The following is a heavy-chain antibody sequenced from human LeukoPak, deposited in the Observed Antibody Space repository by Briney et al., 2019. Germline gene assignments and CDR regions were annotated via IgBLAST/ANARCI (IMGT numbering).Heavy chain of an antibody. CDR2: ISGSGGST. CDR1: GFTFSSYA. V-gene: IGHV3-23*01. CDR3: AKSNRGEHGNMNAFDI. J-gene: IGHJ3*02. Sequence: PGGSLRLSCAASGFTFSSYAMSWVRQAPGKGLEWVSAISGSGGSTYYADSVKGRFTISRDNSKNTLYLQMNSLRAEDTALYYCAKSNRGEHGNMNAFDIWGQGTMVTVSS. D-gene: IGHD2/OR15-2a*01.